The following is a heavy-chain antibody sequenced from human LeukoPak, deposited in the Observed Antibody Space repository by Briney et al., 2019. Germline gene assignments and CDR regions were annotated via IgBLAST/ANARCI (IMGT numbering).Heavy chain of an antibody. D-gene: IGHD3-3*01. J-gene: IGHJ6*02. V-gene: IGHV1-8*01. CDR1: GYTFTSYD. CDR2: MSPNSGDT. CDR3: AREGRGPTYYDFWSGYYKHYYYGMDV. Sequence: ASVKVSCKASGYTFTSYDINWVRQATGQGLEWMGWMSPNSGDTGYAQKFQGRVTMTRNTSISTAYMELSSLRSEDTAVYYCAREGRGPTYYDFWSGYYKHYYYGMDVWGQGATVTVSS.